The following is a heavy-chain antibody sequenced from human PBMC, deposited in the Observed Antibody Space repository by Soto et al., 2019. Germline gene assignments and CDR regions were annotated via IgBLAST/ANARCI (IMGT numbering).Heavy chain of an antibody. D-gene: IGHD1-26*01. Sequence: PSETLSLTLTVSGDSISSSSYDWGWIRQTPGKGLEWIGSIYYSGSTYYNPSLKSRVTISVDTSKNQFSLKLSSVTAADTAVYNCARHVGGFRGGYGMDVWGQGTKVTVS. J-gene: IGHJ6*02. V-gene: IGHV4-39*01. CDR2: IYYSGST. CDR1: GDSISSSSYD. CDR3: ARHVGGFRGGYGMDV.